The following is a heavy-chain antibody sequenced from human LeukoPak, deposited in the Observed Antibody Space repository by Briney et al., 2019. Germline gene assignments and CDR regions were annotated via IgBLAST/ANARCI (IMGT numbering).Heavy chain of an antibody. CDR2: IGPTGFDR. Sequence: GGSLRLSCTTSGLTFSTPGFNWVRQAPGKGLEWVASIGPTGFDRYHADSIKGRFTISRDNANNFLYLQMDSLRAEDTAVYYCATETNGRHYDYWGQGTLLTVSS. J-gene: IGHJ4*02. D-gene: IGHD1-14*01. CDR3: ATETNGRHYDY. CDR1: GLTFSTPG. V-gene: IGHV3-21*06.